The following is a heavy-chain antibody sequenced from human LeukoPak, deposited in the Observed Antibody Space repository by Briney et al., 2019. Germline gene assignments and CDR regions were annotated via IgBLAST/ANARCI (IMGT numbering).Heavy chain of an antibody. V-gene: IGHV3-21*01. CDR3: ARDLYDSSGNYFDY. D-gene: IGHD3-22*01. Sequence: PGGSMRLSCAASGFTFSSYSMNWVRQAPGKGMEWVSSISSSSSYIYYADSVKGRFTISRDNAKNSLYLQMNSLRAEDTAVYYCARDLYDSSGNYFDYWGQGTLVTVSS. CDR1: GFTFSSYS. CDR2: ISSSSSYI. J-gene: IGHJ4*02.